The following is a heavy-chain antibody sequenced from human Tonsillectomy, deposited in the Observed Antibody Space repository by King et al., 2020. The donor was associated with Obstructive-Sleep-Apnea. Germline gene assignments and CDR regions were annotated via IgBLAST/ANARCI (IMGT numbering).Heavy chain of an antibody. CDR3: ARPVREGYGDLCGFHI. CDR1: GGSVSSSSYY. J-gene: IGHJ3*02. Sequence: QLQESGPGLVKPSETLSLTCTVSGGSVSSSSYYWGWIRQPPGKGLEWIGSIYYSGSTYYNPSLKSRVTISVDTSKNQFSLKLTSVTAADTAVYYCARPVREGYGDLCGFHIWGQGTMVTVSS. V-gene: IGHV4-39*07. CDR2: IYYSGST. D-gene: IGHD4-17*01.